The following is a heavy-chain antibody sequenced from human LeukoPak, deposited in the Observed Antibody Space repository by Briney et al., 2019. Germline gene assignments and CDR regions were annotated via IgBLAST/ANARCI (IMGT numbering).Heavy chain of an antibody. CDR3: ARDQTYYYDSSGYYFDY. V-gene: IGHV4-61*02. Sequence: SVTLSLTCIVSGGSISSGSYYWSWIRQPAGKGLEWIGRIYTSGSTNYNPSLKSRVTISVDTSKNQFSLKLSSVTAADTAVYYCARDQTYYYDSSGYYFDYGGQGTLVTVSS. CDR1: GGSISSGSYY. J-gene: IGHJ4*02. D-gene: IGHD3-22*01. CDR2: IYTSGST.